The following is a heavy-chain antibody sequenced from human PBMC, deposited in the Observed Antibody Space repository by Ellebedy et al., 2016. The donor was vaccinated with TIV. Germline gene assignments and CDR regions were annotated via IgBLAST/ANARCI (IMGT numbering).Heavy chain of an antibody. CDR3: ARDLHFAFDY. J-gene: IGHJ4*02. Sequence: GESLKISCAASGFTFSSYNMNWVRQAPGKGLEWVSSISSNSGNKYCADSVEGRFTISRDNARNSLYRQMNSLRAEDTAVYYCARDLHFAFDYWGRGTLVTVSS. CDR1: GFTFSSYN. V-gene: IGHV3-21*01. CDR2: ISSNSGNK.